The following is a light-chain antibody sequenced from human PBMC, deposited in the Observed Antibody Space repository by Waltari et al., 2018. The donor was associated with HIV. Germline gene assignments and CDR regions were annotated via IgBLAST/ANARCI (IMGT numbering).Light chain of an antibody. CDR1: HSLLHSDGKTY. V-gene: IGKV2D-29*01. Sequence: IVMTQTPISLSVTPGQPASISCKSSHSLLHSDGKTYLYWYLQKPGQPPQLLMYEVSNRFSGVPGRVSGSGSGTNCTLEISRVEAAEVGVYYCMQSIQLLYTFGQGTKLELK. J-gene: IGKJ2*01. CDR2: EVS. CDR3: MQSIQLLYT.